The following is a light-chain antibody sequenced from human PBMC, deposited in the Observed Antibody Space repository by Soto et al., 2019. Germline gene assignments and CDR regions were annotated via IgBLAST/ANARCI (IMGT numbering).Light chain of an antibody. CDR2: YDS. Sequence: SYELTRPPSVSVAPGKTARITCGGNNIGSKSVHWYQQKPGQAPVLVIYYDSDRPSGIPERFSGSNSGNTATLTISRVEAGDEADYYCQVWDSSSDHWVFGGGTKVTVL. J-gene: IGLJ3*02. CDR3: QVWDSSSDHWV. V-gene: IGLV3-21*04. CDR1: NIGSKS.